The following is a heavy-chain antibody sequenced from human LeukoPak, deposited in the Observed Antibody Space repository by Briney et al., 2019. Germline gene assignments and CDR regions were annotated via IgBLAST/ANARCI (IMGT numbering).Heavy chain of an antibody. J-gene: IGHJ4*02. CDR2: IKEDGSEK. Sequence: GGSLRLSCAASGFTFSSYWMGWVRQAPGKGLEWVANIKEDGSEKYYVDSVKGRFTISRDNAQNSLYLQMNSLRAEDTAVYYCARTSPGIASAGTFDYWGRGTLVTVSS. CDR1: GFTFSSYW. D-gene: IGHD6-13*01. CDR3: ARTSPGIASAGTFDY. V-gene: IGHV3-7*01.